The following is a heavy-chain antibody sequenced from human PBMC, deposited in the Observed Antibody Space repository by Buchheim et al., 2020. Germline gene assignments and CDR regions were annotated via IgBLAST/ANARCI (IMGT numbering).Heavy chain of an antibody. V-gene: IGHV1-46*01. D-gene: IGHD5-12*01. Sequence: QVQLVQSGAEVKKPGASVKVSCKASGYTFTSYYMHWVRQAPGQGLEWMGIINPSGGSTSYAQKFQGRVTMTRDTSTSTVYMELSSLRSEDTAVYYCARERGRGYSGYAQCYYYYGMDVWGQGTT. J-gene: IGHJ6*02. CDR3: ARERGRGYSGYAQCYYYYGMDV. CDR2: INPSGGST. CDR1: GYTFTSYY.